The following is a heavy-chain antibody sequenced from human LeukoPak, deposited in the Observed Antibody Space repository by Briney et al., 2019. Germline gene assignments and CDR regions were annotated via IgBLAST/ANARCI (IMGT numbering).Heavy chain of an antibody. Sequence: SETLSLTCTVFGGSISSYYWSWIRQPPGKGLEWIGYIYYSGSTNYNPSLKSRVTISVDTSKNQFSLKLSSVTAADTAVYYCARDLGYNYDYWGQGTLVTVSS. D-gene: IGHD5-24*01. CDR3: ARDLGYNYDY. CDR1: GGSISSYY. J-gene: IGHJ4*02. CDR2: IYYSGST. V-gene: IGHV4-59*01.